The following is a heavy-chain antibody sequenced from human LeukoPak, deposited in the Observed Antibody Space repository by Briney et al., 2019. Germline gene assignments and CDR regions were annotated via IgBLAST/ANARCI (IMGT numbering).Heavy chain of an antibody. J-gene: IGHJ3*02. Sequence: PGGSLRLSCAASGFTFSSYWMHWVRQAPGKGLVWVPRINSDGSSTSYADPVKGRFTISRDNAKNTLYLQMNSLRAEDTAVYYCARRSAAKDAFDIWGQGTMVTVSS. CDR2: INSDGSST. CDR1: GFTFSSYW. CDR3: ARRSAAKDAFDI. V-gene: IGHV3-74*01. D-gene: IGHD6-25*01.